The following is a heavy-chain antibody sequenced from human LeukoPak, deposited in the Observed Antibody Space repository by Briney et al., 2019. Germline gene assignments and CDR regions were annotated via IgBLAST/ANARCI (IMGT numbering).Heavy chain of an antibody. J-gene: IGHJ4*02. Sequence: GGSLRLSCAASGFTFSNAWMSWVRQAPGKGLEWVGRIKSKTDGGTTDYAAPVKGRFTISRDDSKNTLYLQMNSLKTEDTAVYYCTTDVIAAAGTFADYWGQGTLVTVSS. CDR3: TTDVIAAAGTFADY. CDR2: IKSKTDGGTT. V-gene: IGHV3-15*01. CDR1: GFTFSNAW. D-gene: IGHD6-13*01.